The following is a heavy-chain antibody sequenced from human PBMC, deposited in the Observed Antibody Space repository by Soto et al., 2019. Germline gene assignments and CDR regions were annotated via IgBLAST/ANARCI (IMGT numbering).Heavy chain of an antibody. CDR3: TTGSVEGV. CDR2: IKTRSEGEAT. CDR1: DFSISNAW. D-gene: IGHD2-15*01. J-gene: IGHJ6*02. V-gene: IGHV3-15*07. Sequence: EVQLVESGGGWVKPGGSLRLSCAASDFSISNAWMNWVRQAPGKGLEWVGRIKTRSEGEATDYAAPLKDRFTISRDDSKNTLFLQMNSLKTEDTAVYYCTTGSVEGVWCQGATVIVSS.